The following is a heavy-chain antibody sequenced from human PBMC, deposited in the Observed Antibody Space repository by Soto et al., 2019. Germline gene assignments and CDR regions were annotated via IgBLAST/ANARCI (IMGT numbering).Heavy chain of an antibody. D-gene: IGHD3-10*01. CDR1: GGSISSSSYY. Sequence: SEILSLTCTVSGGSISSSSYYWGWIRQPPGKGLEWIGSIYYSGSTYYNPSLKSRVTISVDTSKNQFSLKLSSVTAADTAVYYCARRSQIGAFDIWGQGTMVTVSS. CDR2: IYYSGST. CDR3: ARRSQIGAFDI. J-gene: IGHJ3*02. V-gene: IGHV4-39*01.